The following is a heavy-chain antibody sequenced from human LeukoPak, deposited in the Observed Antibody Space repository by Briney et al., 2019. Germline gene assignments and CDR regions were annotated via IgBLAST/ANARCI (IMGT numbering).Heavy chain of an antibody. V-gene: IGHV3-30*04. J-gene: IGHJ6*04. CDR3: ARMSAYWSSTGCYYYDGMDV. Sequence: GGSMLLSCAASGFTFSSYAMHWVRPAPGKGLEWVAVISYDGSNKYYADAVKGRFTISRDNSKNTLYLQISSLRAEDTAVYYCARMSAYWSSTGCYYYDGMDVWGKGTPVTVSS. D-gene: IGHD2-2*01. CDR2: ISYDGSNK. CDR1: GFTFSSYA.